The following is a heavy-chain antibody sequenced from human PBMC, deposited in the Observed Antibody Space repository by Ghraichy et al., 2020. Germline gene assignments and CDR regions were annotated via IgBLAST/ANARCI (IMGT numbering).Heavy chain of an antibody. CDR3: ATTTWGSGSYTCGYDI. Sequence: GESLNISCTGSGFTFSTYDMNWVRQAPGQGLEWVSSITRGSANIFYEDSVKGRFTISRDNAKNSLYLQMNSLRVEDTAVYYCATTTWGSGSYTCGYDIWGQGTKVTVSS. J-gene: IGHJ3*02. D-gene: IGHD3-10*01. CDR2: ITRGSANI. CDR1: GFTFSTYD. V-gene: IGHV3-21*01.